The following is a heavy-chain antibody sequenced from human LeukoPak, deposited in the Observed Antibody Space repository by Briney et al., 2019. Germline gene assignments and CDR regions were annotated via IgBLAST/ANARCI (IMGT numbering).Heavy chain of an antibody. V-gene: IGHV4-34*01. CDR2: INHSGST. CDR3: ARPVPSRLGWFDP. Sequence: SETLSLTCAVYGGSFSGYYWSWIRQPPGKGLEWIGEINHSGSTNYHPSLKSRVTISVETSKNQFSLKLTSVTAADTAVYYCARPVPSRLGWFDPWGQGTLVTVSS. D-gene: IGHD1-1*01. J-gene: IGHJ5*02. CDR1: GGSFSGYY.